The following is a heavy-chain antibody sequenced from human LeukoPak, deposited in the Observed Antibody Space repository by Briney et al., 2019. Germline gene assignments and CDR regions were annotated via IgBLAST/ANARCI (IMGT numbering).Heavy chain of an antibody. Sequence: SETLSLTCAVYGGSFSGYYWSWIRQPPGKGLEWIGEINHSGSTNYNPSLKSRVTISVDTSKNQFSLKLSSVTAADTAVYYCARPTIFGVVTAFDIWGQGTMVIVSS. CDR1: GGSFSGYY. J-gene: IGHJ3*02. CDR2: INHSGST. D-gene: IGHD3-3*01. V-gene: IGHV4-34*01. CDR3: ARPTIFGVVTAFDI.